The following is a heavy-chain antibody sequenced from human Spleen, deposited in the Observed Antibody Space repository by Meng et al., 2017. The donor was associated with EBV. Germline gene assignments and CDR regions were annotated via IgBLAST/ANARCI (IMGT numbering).Heavy chain of an antibody. J-gene: IGHJ3*02. V-gene: IGHV4-39*07. Sequence: LRAPGWGPESCEPSGTPSPPSPSPGGPISGSSYYWGWIRQPPGKGLEWIGNIYYSGSTYYNPSLKSRVTISVDTSKNQFSLKLSSVTAADTAVYYCARDDYDILTGYYNSRAFDIWGQGTMVTVAS. D-gene: IGHD3-9*01. CDR3: ARDDYDILTGYYNSRAFDI. CDR2: IYYSGST. CDR1: GGPISGSSYY.